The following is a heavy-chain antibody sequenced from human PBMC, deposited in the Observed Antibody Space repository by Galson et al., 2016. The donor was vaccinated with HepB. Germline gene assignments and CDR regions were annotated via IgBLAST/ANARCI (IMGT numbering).Heavy chain of an antibody. CDR1: GFTFNTYW. Sequence: SLRLSCAASGFTFNTYWMHWVRQAPGKGLVWVSRINSDGSSTGFADSVKGRFTISRDNSKNTLYLEMNSLRAEDTAVYYCARDNWDDAGCSVDHWGQGTLATVSS. J-gene: IGHJ4*02. V-gene: IGHV3-74*01. CDR3: ARDNWDDAGCSVDH. CDR2: INSDGSST. D-gene: IGHD1-20*01.